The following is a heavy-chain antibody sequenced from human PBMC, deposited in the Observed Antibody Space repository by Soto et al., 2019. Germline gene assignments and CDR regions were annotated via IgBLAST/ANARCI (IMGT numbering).Heavy chain of an antibody. CDR3: AKDRYWYFSDSGSSYTYFYYGMDV. J-gene: IGHJ6*02. CDR2: ISYDGSDK. Sequence: QVRLVESGGGVVQPGRSLRLSCAASGFTFRSYDIHWVRQAPGKGLEWVAVISYDGSDKYYAESVKGRFTISRDNSKNTVYLQMNSLRAEDTAVYYCAKDRYWYFSDSGSSYTYFYYGMDVWGQGTTVTVSS. D-gene: IGHD3-10*01. CDR1: GFTFRSYD. V-gene: IGHV3-30*18.